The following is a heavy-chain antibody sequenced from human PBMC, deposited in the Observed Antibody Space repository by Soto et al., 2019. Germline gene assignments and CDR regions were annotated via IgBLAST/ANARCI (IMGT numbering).Heavy chain of an antibody. CDR3: ARDRDYHDSSVYHPNGMDV. Sequence: PGGSLRLSCAASGFTFSSYRMNWVRQAPGKGLEWVSYISRRSSIIYYADSVKGRFTISRDNAKNSLYLQVNGLRDEDTAVYYCARDRDYHDSSVYHPNGMDVWGQGTTVTVSS. D-gene: IGHD3-22*01. CDR1: GFTFSSYR. J-gene: IGHJ6*02. CDR2: ISRRSSII. V-gene: IGHV3-48*02.